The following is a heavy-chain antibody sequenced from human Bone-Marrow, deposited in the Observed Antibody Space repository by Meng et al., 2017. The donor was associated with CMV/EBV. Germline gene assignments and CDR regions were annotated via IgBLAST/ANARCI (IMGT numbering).Heavy chain of an antibody. Sequence: GGSLRLSCAASGFTFSSYRMHWVRQAPGKGLVWVSRINSDGSSTSYADSVKGRFTISRDNAKDTLYLQMNSLRAEDTAVYYCARESTRMTTRGFYYYYGMDVWGKGPTVTVSS. D-gene: IGHD4-11*01. V-gene: IGHV3-74*01. J-gene: IGHJ6*04. CDR2: INSDGSST. CDR3: ARESTRMTTRGFYYYYGMDV. CDR1: GFTFSSYR.